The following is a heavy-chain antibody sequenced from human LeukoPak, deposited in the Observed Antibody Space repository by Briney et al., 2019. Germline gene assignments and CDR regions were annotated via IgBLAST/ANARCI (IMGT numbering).Heavy chain of an antibody. V-gene: IGHV1-69*04. D-gene: IGHD3-10*01. Sequence: GASVKVSCKASGGTFSSYAISWVRQAPGQGLEWMGRIIPILGIANYAQKFQGRVTITADKSTSTAYMELSSLRSEDTAVYYCARSLTMVRGVLDYWGQGTLVSVSS. CDR1: GGTFSSYA. CDR3: ARSLTMVRGVLDY. J-gene: IGHJ4*02. CDR2: IIPILGIA.